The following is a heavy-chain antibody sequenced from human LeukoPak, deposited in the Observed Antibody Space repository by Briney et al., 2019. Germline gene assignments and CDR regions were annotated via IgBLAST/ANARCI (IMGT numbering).Heavy chain of an antibody. Sequence: GGSLRLSCAASGFTFSSYGMSWVRQAPGKGLEWVSAISGSGGSTYYADSVKGRFTISRDNSKNTLYLQMNSLRAEDTAVYYCAKDSPIVVVPAAMVPGPYWGQGTLVTVSS. CDR1: GFTFSSYG. CDR3: AKDSPIVVVPAAMVPGPY. J-gene: IGHJ4*02. CDR2: ISGSGGST. D-gene: IGHD2-2*01. V-gene: IGHV3-23*01.